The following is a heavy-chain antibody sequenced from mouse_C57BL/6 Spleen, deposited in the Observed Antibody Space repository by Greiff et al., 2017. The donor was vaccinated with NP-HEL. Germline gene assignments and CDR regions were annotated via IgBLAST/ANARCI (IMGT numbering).Heavy chain of an antibody. Sequence: VQLQQPGAELVKPGASVKVSCKASGYTFTSYWMHWVKQRPGQGLEWIGRIHPSDSDTNYNQKFKGKATLTVAKSSRTAYMQLSSLTSEDSAVYYCAMRDSNYWYFDVWGTGTTVTVSS. V-gene: IGHV1-74*01. J-gene: IGHJ1*03. D-gene: IGHD2-5*01. CDR2: IHPSDSDT. CDR1: GYTFTSYW. CDR3: AMRDSNYWYFDV.